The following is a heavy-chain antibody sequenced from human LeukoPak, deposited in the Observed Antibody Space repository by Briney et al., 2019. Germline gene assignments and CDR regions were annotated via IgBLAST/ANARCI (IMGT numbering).Heavy chain of an antibody. D-gene: IGHD3-22*01. V-gene: IGHV3-53*01. CDR2: IYSGGST. Sequence: GGSLRLSCVASGFTVSSNYMSWVRQAPGKGLEWVSVIYSGGSTYYADSVKGRFTISRDNSKNTLYLRMNSLRAEDTAVYYCARGGYYLFDYWGQGTLVTVSS. CDR3: ARGGYYLFDY. J-gene: IGHJ4*02. CDR1: GFTVSSNY.